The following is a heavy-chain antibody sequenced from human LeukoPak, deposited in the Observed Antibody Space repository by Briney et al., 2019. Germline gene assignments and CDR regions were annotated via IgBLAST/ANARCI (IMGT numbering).Heavy chain of an antibody. D-gene: IGHD3-3*01. CDR3: XXXXXXXRFLDXLPXFDS. CDR1: GFTFSGYT. J-gene: IGHJ4*02. V-gene: IGHV3-21*01. CDR2: ISGFSDYI. Sequence: GGSLRLSCTTSGFTFSGYTMTWVRQAPGKGLEWVSSISGFSDYIHYADSGKGLFTVSRDNSNNSLYLQMDSLRSEDTAVNYXXXXXXXXRFLDXLPXFDSWGXGNLVTVSS.